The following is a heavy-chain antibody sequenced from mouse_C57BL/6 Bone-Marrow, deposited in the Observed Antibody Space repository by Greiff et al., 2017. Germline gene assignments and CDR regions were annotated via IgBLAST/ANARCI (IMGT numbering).Heavy chain of an antibody. CDR3: ARCGYGSSYWYFDV. V-gene: IGHV1-80*01. CDR2: IYPGDGDT. J-gene: IGHJ1*03. D-gene: IGHD1-1*01. CDR1: GYAFSSYW. Sequence: VQLQQSGAELVKPGASVKISCKASGYAFSSYWMNWVKQRPGKGLEWIGQIYPGDGDTNYNGKFKGKATLTADKSSSTAYMPLSSLTSEDSAVYFCARCGYGSSYWYFDVWGTGTTVTVSS.